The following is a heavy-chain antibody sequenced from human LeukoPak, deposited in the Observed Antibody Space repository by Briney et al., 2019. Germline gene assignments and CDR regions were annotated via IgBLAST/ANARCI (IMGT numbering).Heavy chain of an antibody. Sequence: GGSLRLSCAASGFTFSSYAMHWVRQAPGKGLEWVAVISYDGSNKYYADSVKGRFTISRDNSKNSLYLQMNSLRAEDTAVYYCARPTSPLELHFYYYMDVWGKGTTVTVSS. V-gene: IGHV3-30-3*01. CDR3: ARPTSPLELHFYYYMDV. J-gene: IGHJ6*03. CDR2: ISYDGSNK. CDR1: GFTFSSYA. D-gene: IGHD1-7*01.